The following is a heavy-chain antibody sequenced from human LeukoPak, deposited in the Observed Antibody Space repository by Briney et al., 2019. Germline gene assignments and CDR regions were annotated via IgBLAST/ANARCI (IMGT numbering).Heavy chain of an antibody. CDR3: ARDSSSWYNWFDP. D-gene: IGHD6-13*01. Sequence: GESLRLSCAASGFTFSSYGVNWVRQAPGKGLEWVSSISSSSSYIYYADSVKGRFTISRDNAKNSLYLQMNSLRAEDTAVYYCARDSSSWYNWFDPWGQGTLVTVSS. CDR1: GFTFSSYG. V-gene: IGHV3-21*01. CDR2: ISSSSSYI. J-gene: IGHJ5*02.